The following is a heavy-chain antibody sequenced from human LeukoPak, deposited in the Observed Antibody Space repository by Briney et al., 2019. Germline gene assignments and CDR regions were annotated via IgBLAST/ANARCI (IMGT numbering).Heavy chain of an antibody. Sequence: GGSLRLSCAASGFTFSSYSMNWIRRAPGKGLEWVSSISSSTSYIYYADSVKGRFTISKDNAKNSLYLQMSSLRAEDTAVYYCARAGGSTVSHSDYWGQGTLVTVSS. J-gene: IGHJ4*02. D-gene: IGHD4-17*01. CDR1: GFTFSSYS. V-gene: IGHV3-21*01. CDR3: ARAGGSTVSHSDY. CDR2: ISSSTSYI.